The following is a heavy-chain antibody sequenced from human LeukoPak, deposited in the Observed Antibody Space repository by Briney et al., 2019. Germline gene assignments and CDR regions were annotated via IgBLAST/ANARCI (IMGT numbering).Heavy chain of an antibody. V-gene: IGHV1-69*06. Sequence: ASVKVSCKASGGTFSSYAISWVRQAPGQGLEWMGGIIPIFGTANYPQKFQGRVTITADKSTSTAYMELSSLRSEDTAVYYCARDAMGKVPAAIRSYYYYYYMDVWGKGTTVTVSS. CDR3: ARDAMGKVPAAIRSYYYYYYMDV. CDR1: GGTFSSYA. CDR2: IIPIFGTA. J-gene: IGHJ6*03. D-gene: IGHD2-2*02.